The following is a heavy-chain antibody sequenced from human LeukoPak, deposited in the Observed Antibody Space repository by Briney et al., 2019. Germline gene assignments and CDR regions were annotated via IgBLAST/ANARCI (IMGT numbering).Heavy chain of an antibody. CDR1: GGTFSSYA. J-gene: IGHJ5*02. D-gene: IGHD7-27*01. CDR2: IIPILGTA. CDR3: ARAKTGVAPHLDP. V-gene: IGHV1-69*05. Sequence: SVKVSCKASGGTFSSYAISWVRQAPGQGLEWMGGIIPILGTANYAQKFQGRVTITTDESTSTAYMELSSLRSEDTAVYYCARAKTGVAPHLDPWGQGTLVTVSS.